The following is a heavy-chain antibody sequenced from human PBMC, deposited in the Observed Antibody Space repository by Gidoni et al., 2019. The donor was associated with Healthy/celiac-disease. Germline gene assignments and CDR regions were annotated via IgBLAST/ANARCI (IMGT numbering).Heavy chain of an antibody. CDR3: AKEGGGVVVYFDY. J-gene: IGHJ4*02. Sequence: EVQLLESGGGLVQPGGSLRLSCAASGVTFSSYAMSWVRQAPGKGLGEVSAISGSGGITYYADSVKGRFTIARDNSKNTLYLQMNSLRAEDTAVYYCAKEGGGVVVYFDYWGQGTLVTVSS. V-gene: IGHV3-23*01. D-gene: IGHD3-3*01. CDR1: GVTFSSYA. CDR2: ISGSGGIT.